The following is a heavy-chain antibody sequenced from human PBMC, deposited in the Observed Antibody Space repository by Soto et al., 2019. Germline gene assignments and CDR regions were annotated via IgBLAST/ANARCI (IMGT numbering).Heavy chain of an antibody. V-gene: IGHV2-5*02. Sequence: FGPTLVNPTQTLTLTCSFSGFSLTTRPVGVGWIRQPPGKALEWLTVIYWDDDKRYNPSLRSRLAITKDPSKNQVVLTVTNMDLVDTATYYCAHRLGGYTWNDGYLDYWGQGTPVTVSS. CDR2: IYWDDDK. D-gene: IGHD1-20*01. CDR1: GFSLTTRPVG. CDR3: AHRLGGYTWNDGYLDY. J-gene: IGHJ4*02.